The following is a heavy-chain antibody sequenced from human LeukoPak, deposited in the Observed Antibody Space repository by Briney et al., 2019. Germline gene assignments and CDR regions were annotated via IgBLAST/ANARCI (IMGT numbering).Heavy chain of an antibody. Sequence: GGSLRLSCAASGFTFSSYEMNWVRQAPGKGLEWVSSINGRGGSTYYADSVKGRFTISRDNSKNTLYLQMNSLRAEDTAVYYCAKDAVAPVPAANYYYYYMDVWGKGTTVTVSS. CDR1: GFTFSSYE. V-gene: IGHV3-23*01. CDR2: INGRGGST. CDR3: AKDAVAPVPAANYYYYYMDV. D-gene: IGHD2-2*01. J-gene: IGHJ6*03.